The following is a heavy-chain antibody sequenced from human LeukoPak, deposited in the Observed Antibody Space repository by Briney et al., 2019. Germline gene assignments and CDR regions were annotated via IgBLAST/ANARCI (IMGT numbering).Heavy chain of an antibody. CDR3: AREGCSSTSCHDAFDI. CDR2: INPNSGGT. CDR1: GYTFTGYY. J-gene: IGHJ3*02. V-gene: IGHV1-2*02. D-gene: IGHD2-2*01. Sequence: ASVKVSCKASGYTFTGYYMHWMRQAPRQGLEWMGWINPNSGGTNYAQKFQGRVTMTRDASISTAYMELSRLRSDDTAVYYCAREGCSSTSCHDAFDIWGQGTMVTVSS.